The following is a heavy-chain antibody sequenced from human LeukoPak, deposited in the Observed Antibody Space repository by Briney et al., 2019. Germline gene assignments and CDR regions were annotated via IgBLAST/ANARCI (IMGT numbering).Heavy chain of an antibody. D-gene: IGHD1-26*01. J-gene: IGHJ4*02. V-gene: IGHV4-34*01. CDR3: ARRPRNSGSDDGPPGLDY. CDR2: INHSGRT. Sequence: SETLSLTCAVYGGSFSGYYWSWIRQPPRKGLEWIGEINHSGRTTYNSSLKSRVTISVYTSKNQFSLKLSSVTAADTAVYYCARRPRNSGSDDGPPGLDYWGQGTLVTVSS. CDR1: GGSFSGYY.